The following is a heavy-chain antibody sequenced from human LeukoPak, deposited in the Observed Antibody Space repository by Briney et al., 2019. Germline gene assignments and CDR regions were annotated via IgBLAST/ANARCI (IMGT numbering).Heavy chain of an antibody. CDR2: IKQDGSEK. CDR3: ARNQRRLDY. J-gene: IGHJ4*02. CDR1: GFTFSNYW. Sequence: GGSLRLSCAASGFTFSNYWMTWVRQAPGKGLELVAYIKQDGSEKYYVDSVKGRFTISRDNAKNSLYLQMNSLRAEDTAVYYCARNQRRLDYWGQGTLVTVSS. D-gene: IGHD1-14*01. V-gene: IGHV3-7*01.